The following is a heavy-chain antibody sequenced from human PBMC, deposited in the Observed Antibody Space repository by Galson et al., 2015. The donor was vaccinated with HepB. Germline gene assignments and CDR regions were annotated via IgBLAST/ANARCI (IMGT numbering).Heavy chain of an antibody. D-gene: IGHD6-19*01. V-gene: IGHV3-30*03. Sequence: LRPSCAASGFTLSSYAIHWVRQASGKGLEWVTVISYDGRTQDNADSVMGRFTISRDNSKDTVYPQMRSLRADDTAVYYCARDSGYDSGGYAGRGGFDYWGQGALVIVSS. CDR2: ISYDGRTQ. CDR1: GFTLSSYA. CDR3: ARDSGYDSGGYAGRGGFDY. J-gene: IGHJ4*02.